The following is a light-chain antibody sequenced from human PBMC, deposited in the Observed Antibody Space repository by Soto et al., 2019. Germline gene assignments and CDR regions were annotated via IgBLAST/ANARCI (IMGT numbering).Light chain of an antibody. CDR1: SNDIGAFNY. V-gene: IGLV2-14*01. J-gene: IGLJ3*02. CDR3: SSYTTSYTWV. Sequence: QSVLTQPASVSGSPGQSITISCNGSSNDIGAFNYVSWYRQPPGEAPKVLIRGVSYRPSGVSIRFSGSKSDNTASLSISGLQAEDEAHYYCSSYTTSYTWVFGGGTKLTVL. CDR2: GVS.